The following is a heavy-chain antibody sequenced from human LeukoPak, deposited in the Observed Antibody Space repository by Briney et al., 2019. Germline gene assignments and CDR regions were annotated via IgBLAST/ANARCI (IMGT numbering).Heavy chain of an antibody. J-gene: IGHJ4*02. CDR2: IYYSGST. V-gene: IGHV4-59*01. CDR3: ARFYGDSYYFDY. Sequence: SETLSLTCTVSGGSISSYYWSWIRQPPGKGLEWIGYIYYSGSTNYNPSLKSRVTISVDTSKNQFSLKLSSVTAAGTAVYYCARFYGDSYYFDYWGQGTLVTVSS. CDR1: GGSISSYY. D-gene: IGHD4-17*01.